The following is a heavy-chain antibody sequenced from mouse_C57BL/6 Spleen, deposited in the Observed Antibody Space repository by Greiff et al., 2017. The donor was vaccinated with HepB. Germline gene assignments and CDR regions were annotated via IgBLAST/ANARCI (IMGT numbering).Heavy chain of an antibody. CDR3: AREMIYYGYDVTWFAY. D-gene: IGHD2-2*01. J-gene: IGHJ3*01. CDR1: GYSITSGYY. Sequence: EVKLQESGPGLVKPSQSLSLTCSVTGYSITSGYYWNWIRQFPGNKLEWMGYISYDGSNNYNPSLKNRISITRDTSKNQFFLKLNSVTTEDTATYYCAREMIYYGYDVTWFAYWGQGTLVTVSA. CDR2: ISYDGSN. V-gene: IGHV3-6*01.